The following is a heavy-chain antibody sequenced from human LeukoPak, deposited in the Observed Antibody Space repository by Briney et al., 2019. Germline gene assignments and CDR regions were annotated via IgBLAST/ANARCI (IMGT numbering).Heavy chain of an antibody. Sequence: GGSLRLSCAASGFTFSSYAMSWVRQAPGKGLEWVSSISGNSGRTYYADSVKGRFTISRDNAKNSLYLQMNSLRAEDTALYYCAREGEAVADTDYAFDIWGQGTLATVSS. CDR3: AREGEAVADTDYAFDI. D-gene: IGHD6-19*01. CDR1: GFTFSSYA. CDR2: ISGNSGRT. V-gene: IGHV3-23*01. J-gene: IGHJ3*02.